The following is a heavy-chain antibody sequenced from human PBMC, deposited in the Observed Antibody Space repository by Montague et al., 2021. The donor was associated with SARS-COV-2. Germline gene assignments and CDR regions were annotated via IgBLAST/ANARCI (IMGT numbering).Heavy chain of an antibody. D-gene: IGHD3-22*01. CDR2: RYQNGAT. V-gene: IGHV4-38-2*02. CDR3: AGSEVGIFDFSYFDS. J-gene: IGHJ4*02. Sequence: SETLSLTCSVSGFSISSGYYWGWIRQTPGKGLEWIGSRYQNGATYYSPSLKRPVTILLDTSKNQFSLRLTSVTAADTAVYYCAGSEVGIFDFSYFDSWGQGSLVIVSS. CDR1: GFSISSGYY.